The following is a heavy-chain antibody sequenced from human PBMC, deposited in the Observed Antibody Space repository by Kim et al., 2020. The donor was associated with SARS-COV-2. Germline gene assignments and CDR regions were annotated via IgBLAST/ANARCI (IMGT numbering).Heavy chain of an antibody. CDR3: ARTKNYYDSSGYYTDEIYAFDI. Sequence: SETLSLTCTVSGGSISSSSYYWGWIRQPPGKGLEWIGSIYYSGSTYYNPSLKSRVTISVDTSKNQFSLKLSSVTAADTAVYYCARTKNYYDSSGYYTDEIYAFDIWGQGTMVTVSS. J-gene: IGHJ3*02. V-gene: IGHV4-39*01. D-gene: IGHD3-22*01. CDR2: IYYSGST. CDR1: GGSISSSSYY.